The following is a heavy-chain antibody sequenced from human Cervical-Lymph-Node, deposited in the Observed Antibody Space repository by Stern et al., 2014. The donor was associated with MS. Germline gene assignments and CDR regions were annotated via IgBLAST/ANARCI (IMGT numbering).Heavy chain of an antibody. V-gene: IGHV3-11*01. Sequence: VQLVESGGGLVKTGGSLRLPCAASGFTFSDYYMSWIRQAPGKGLEWVSYISCRGSTIYYADSERGITTTYRDNAKKSVGMQMNSLRAEDTAVYYCARGPRVPAVIPDFDYWGQGTLVTVSS. CDR1: GFTFSDYY. CDR2: ISCRGSTI. CDR3: ARGPRVPAVIPDFDY. D-gene: IGHD2-2*01. J-gene: IGHJ4*02.